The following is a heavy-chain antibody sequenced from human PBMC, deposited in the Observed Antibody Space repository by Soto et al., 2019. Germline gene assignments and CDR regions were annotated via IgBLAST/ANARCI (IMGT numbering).Heavy chain of an antibody. CDR1: GFTLDDYA. CDR2: ISWNSGNI. V-gene: IGHV3-9*01. Sequence: LRLACAASGFTLDDYAMHWVRQAPGKGLEWVSSISWNSGNIGYADSVRGRFTISRDNAKSSVYIEMNSLRADDTALYYCAKDLDYGPRRGMDVWGQGITVTVSS. D-gene: IGHD4-17*01. CDR3: AKDLDYGPRRGMDV. J-gene: IGHJ6*02.